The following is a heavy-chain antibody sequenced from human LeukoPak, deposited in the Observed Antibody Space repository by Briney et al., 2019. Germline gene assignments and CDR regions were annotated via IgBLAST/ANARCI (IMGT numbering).Heavy chain of an antibody. Sequence: GGSLRLSCAASGFTFSTYWMGWVRQAPGKGLEWVAVISYDGSNKYYADSVKGRFTISRDNSKNTLYLQMNSLRAEDTAVYYCAKDQADTVMVTDYWGQGTLVTVSS. D-gene: IGHD5-18*01. CDR3: AKDQADTVMVTDY. CDR2: ISYDGSNK. CDR1: GFTFSTYW. V-gene: IGHV3-30*18. J-gene: IGHJ4*02.